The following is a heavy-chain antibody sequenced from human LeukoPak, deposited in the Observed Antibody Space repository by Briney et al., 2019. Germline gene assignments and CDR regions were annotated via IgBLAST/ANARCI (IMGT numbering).Heavy chain of an antibody. Sequence: PSETLSLTCTVSGYSISSSYYWGWIRQPPGKGLEWIGSIYYSGSTYYNPSLKSRVTISVDTSKNQFSLKLSSVTAADTAVYYCARTIHSGGGDCYWRYWGQGTLVTVSS. CDR1: GYSISSSYY. CDR3: ARTIHSGGGDCYWRY. D-gene: IGHD2-21*01. CDR2: IYYSGST. V-gene: IGHV4-38-2*02. J-gene: IGHJ4*02.